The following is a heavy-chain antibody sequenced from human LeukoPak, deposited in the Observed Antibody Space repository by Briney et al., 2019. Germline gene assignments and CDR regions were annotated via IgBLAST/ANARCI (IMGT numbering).Heavy chain of an antibody. CDR1: GFTFSDYW. CDR2: IKSDET. D-gene: IGHD3-10*01. V-gene: IGHV3-74*01. J-gene: IGHJ4*02. CDR3: ARGRVFGSDRHWDY. Sequence: GGSLRLSCAASGFTFSDYWMHWVRQAPGKGLVWVSRIKSDETSYADSVKGRFTTSRDNAKNTLYLQMNSLRAEDTALYYCARGRVFGSDRHWDYWGQGTLVTVSS.